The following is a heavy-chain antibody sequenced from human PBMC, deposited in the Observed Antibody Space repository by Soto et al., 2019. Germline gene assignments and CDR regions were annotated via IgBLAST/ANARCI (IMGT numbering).Heavy chain of an antibody. Sequence: QVQLQESGPGLVKPSQTLPLTCSVSGGSISTGVWYWSWVREHPGKGLEWIGDIYNRGTTSYNPSLGSRVTISRDTSKNQVSLKVNSVTAADTAVYYCARVSAGGTRWFDSWGQGIRVTVSS. D-gene: IGHD6-13*01. CDR3: ARVSAGGTRWFDS. J-gene: IGHJ5*01. CDR2: IYNRGTT. V-gene: IGHV4-31*03. CDR1: GGSISTGVWY.